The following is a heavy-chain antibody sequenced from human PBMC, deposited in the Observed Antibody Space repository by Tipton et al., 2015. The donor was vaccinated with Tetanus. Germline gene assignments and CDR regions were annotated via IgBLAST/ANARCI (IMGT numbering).Heavy chain of an antibody. Sequence: TLSLTCAVYGGTFSNNFWTWIRQPPGKGMEWIGEINYDESTNYSPSLKSRVTLSLDATKKQNYLKLSSVTAADTAVYYCARGDYYGSGTYDVWGQGTTVTVPS. CDR2: INYDEST. CDR1: GGTFSNNF. D-gene: IGHD3-10*01. CDR3: ARGDYYGSGTYDV. J-gene: IGHJ6*02. V-gene: IGHV4-34*01.